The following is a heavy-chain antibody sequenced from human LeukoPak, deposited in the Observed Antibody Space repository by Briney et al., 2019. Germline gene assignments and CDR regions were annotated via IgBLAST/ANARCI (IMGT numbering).Heavy chain of an antibody. V-gene: IGHV4-39*07. Sequence: SETLSLTCTVPGGSISSSSYYWGWIRQPPGKGLEWIGSIYYSGSTYYNPSLKSRVTISVDTSKNQFSLKLRSVTAADTAVYYCARVPTVTFFDYWGQGILVTVSS. CDR1: GGSISSSSYY. CDR3: ARVPTVTFFDY. D-gene: IGHD4-17*01. J-gene: IGHJ4*02. CDR2: IYYSGST.